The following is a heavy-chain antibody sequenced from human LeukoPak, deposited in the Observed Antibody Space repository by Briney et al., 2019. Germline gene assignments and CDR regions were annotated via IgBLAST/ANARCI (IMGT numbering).Heavy chain of an antibody. CDR1: GDSVSNYSAA. D-gene: IGHD2-15*01. CDR3: ARDKRGSAASGLLDY. Sequence: SQTLSLTCAISGDSVSNYSAAWNWIRQSPSRGLEWLGRTYYRSKWYNDYAASVKSRITINPDTSKNQFSLQLNSVTPEDTAVYYCARDKRGSAASGLLDYWGQGTLVTVSS. J-gene: IGHJ4*02. V-gene: IGHV6-1*01. CDR2: TYYRSKWYN.